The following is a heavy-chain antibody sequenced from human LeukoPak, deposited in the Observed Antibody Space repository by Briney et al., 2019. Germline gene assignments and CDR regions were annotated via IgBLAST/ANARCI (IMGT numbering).Heavy chain of an antibody. J-gene: IGHJ6*02. CDR2: IIPIFGTA. Sequence: ASVKVSCKSSGGTFSSYAISWVRQAPGQGLEWMGGIIPIFGTANYAQKFQGRVTITADESTSTAYMKLSSLRSEDTAVYYCARDPQTPYAYGMDVWGQGTTVTVSS. V-gene: IGHV1-69*13. CDR3: ARDPQTPYAYGMDV. CDR1: GGTFSSYA.